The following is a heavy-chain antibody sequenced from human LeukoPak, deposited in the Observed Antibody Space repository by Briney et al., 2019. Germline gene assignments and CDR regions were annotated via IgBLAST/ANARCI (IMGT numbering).Heavy chain of an antibody. V-gene: IGHV3-23*01. CDR1: GLTFSSYA. CDR3: AKNFYGDYNFFFDY. Sequence: GGSLRLSCAASGLTFSSYALAWVRQAPGKGLEWVSAISGSGGTTYYADSVKGHFTISRDSSKNTLYLQMNSLRAEDTAVYYCAKNFYGDYNFFFDYWGQGTLVTVSS. CDR2: ISGSGGTT. J-gene: IGHJ4*02. D-gene: IGHD4-17*01.